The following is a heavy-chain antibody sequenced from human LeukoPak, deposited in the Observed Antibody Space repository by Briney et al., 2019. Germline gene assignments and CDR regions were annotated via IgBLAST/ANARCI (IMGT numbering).Heavy chain of an antibody. CDR3: ARDLGSTIYYFDY. J-gene: IGHJ4*02. CDR1: GYSISSGYY. CDR2: IYHSGST. D-gene: IGHD3-9*01. Sequence: SETLSLTCTVSGYSISSGYYWGWIRQPPGKGLEWIGSIYHSGSTYYNPSLKSRVTISVDTSKNQFSLKLSSVTAADTAVYYCARDLGSTIYYFDYWGQGTLVTVSS. V-gene: IGHV4-38-2*02.